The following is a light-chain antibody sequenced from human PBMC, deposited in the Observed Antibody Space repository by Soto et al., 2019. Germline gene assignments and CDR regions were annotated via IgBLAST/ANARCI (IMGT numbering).Light chain of an antibody. CDR1: QSISSY. J-gene: IGKJ4*01. CDR3: QQSYSTPLT. CDR2: AAS. V-gene: IGKV1-39*01. Sequence: DSRITQSPCCLSASXXDXWXXXXLASQSISSYLNWYQQKPGKAPKLLMYAASSLQSGVPTRFGGSGSGTDFTLTISSLQPEDFATYYCQQSYSTPLTFGGGTKVDI.